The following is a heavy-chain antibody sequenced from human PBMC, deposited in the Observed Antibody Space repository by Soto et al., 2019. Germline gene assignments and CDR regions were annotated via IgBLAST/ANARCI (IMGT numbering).Heavy chain of an antibody. CDR1: GFTFSSYE. V-gene: IGHV3-48*03. CDR3: ARDILVVSGYGMDV. Sequence: GGSIRLSCAASGFTFSSYEMNWVRQAPGKWVELVSYISVSGSTIYYADFVKCRFTISRDNAKNSLYLQMNSLRAEDKAVYYCARDILVVSGYGMDVWGQGTTVTVSS. J-gene: IGHJ6*02. CDR2: ISVSGSTI. D-gene: IGHD3-9*01.